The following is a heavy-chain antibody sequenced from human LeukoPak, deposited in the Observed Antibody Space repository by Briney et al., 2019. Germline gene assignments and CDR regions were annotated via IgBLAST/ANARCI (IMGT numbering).Heavy chain of an antibody. V-gene: IGHV3-53*01. Sequence: PGGSLRLSCAASGFTISSNYMSWVRQAPGKGLEWVSVIYSGGSTYYTDSVKGRFTISRDKSKNTLYLQINSLTAEDTAVYYCARNNWFDAWGQGTLVTVSS. CDR2: IYSGGST. CDR1: GFTISSNY. CDR3: ARNNWFDA. J-gene: IGHJ5*02.